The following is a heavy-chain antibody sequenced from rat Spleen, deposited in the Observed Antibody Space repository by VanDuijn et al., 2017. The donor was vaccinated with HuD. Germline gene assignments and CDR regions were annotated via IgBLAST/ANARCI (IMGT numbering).Heavy chain of an antibody. Sequence: EVQLVESGGGLVRPGRSLKLSCAASGFSFSNYGMAWVCQATTKGLEWVATITYDGSSTYYRDSVKGRFTISRDNAKSTLYLQMDSLRSEDTATFYCVRHWRYSTDYFDYWGQGVMVTVSS. D-gene: IGHD1-6*01. CDR3: VRHWRYSTDYFDY. V-gene: IGHV5-29*01. CDR1: GFSFSNYG. CDR2: ITYDGSST. J-gene: IGHJ2*01.